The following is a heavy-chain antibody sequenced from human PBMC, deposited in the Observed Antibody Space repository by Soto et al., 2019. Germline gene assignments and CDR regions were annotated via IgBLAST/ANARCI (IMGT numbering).Heavy chain of an antibody. CDR2: ISSSSSYI. CDR3: ARAGHYDILTIFYYMDV. V-gene: IGHV3-21*01. CDR1: GFTFSSYS. J-gene: IGHJ6*03. Sequence: GGSLRLSCAASGFTFSSYSMNWVRQAPGKGLEWVSSISSSSSYIYYADSVKGRFTISRDNAKNSLYLQMNSLRAEDTAVYYCARAGHYDILTIFYYMDVWGKGTTVTVSS. D-gene: IGHD3-9*01.